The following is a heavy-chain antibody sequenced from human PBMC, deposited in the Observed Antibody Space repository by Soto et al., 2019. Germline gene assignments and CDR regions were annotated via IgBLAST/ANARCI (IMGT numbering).Heavy chain of an antibody. Sequence: ASVKVSCKVSGYTLTELSMHWVRQAPGKGLEWMGGFDPEDGETIYAQKFQGRVTMTEDTSTDTAYMELSSLRSEDTAVYYCATLLYYYDSSGYYPKYPDYWGQGTLVTVSS. J-gene: IGHJ4*02. V-gene: IGHV1-24*01. CDR1: GYTLTELS. D-gene: IGHD3-22*01. CDR2: FDPEDGET. CDR3: ATLLYYYDSSGYYPKYPDY.